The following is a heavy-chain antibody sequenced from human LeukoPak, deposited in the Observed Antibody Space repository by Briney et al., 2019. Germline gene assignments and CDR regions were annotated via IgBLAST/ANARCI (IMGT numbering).Heavy chain of an antibody. J-gene: IGHJ3*02. Sequence: SETLSLTCTVSVGSISSGGYYWSWIRQHPGKGLEWIWYIYYSGSTYYNPSLKSRVTISVDTSKNQFSLKLSSVTAADTAVYYCARDRVVRTSGFAFDIWGQGTMVTVSS. D-gene: IGHD2-21*01. V-gene: IGHV4-31*03. CDR1: VGSISSGGYY. CDR3: ARDRVVRTSGFAFDI. CDR2: IYYSGST.